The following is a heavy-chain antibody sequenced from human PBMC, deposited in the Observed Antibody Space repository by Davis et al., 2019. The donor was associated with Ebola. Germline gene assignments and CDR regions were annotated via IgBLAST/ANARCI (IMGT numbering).Heavy chain of an antibody. D-gene: IGHD3-22*01. CDR1: GFTFSDYS. CDR2: ISSGSDYT. Sequence: GGSLRLSCAASGFTFSDYSMNWVRQAPGKGLEWVSSISSGSDYTHYADSVKGRFTISRDNAKNSLYLQMNSLRAEDTAVYYCARGWLTFACCGQGTLVTVSS. J-gene: IGHJ4*02. CDR3: ARGWLTFAC. V-gene: IGHV3-21*01.